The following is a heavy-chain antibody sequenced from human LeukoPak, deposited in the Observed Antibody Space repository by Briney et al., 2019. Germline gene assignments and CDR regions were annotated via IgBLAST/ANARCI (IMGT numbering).Heavy chain of an antibody. CDR2: ISAYNGYV. Sequence: ASVTVSYKASGYIFTSYGIAWVRQAPGQGLDWMGWISAYNGYVTYPESLQGRVTMTTDTSTKTAYMELRSLRSDDTAVYYCARYRLSDSPINWFDPWGQGTLVTVSS. D-gene: IGHD3-22*01. CDR3: ARYRLSDSPINWFDP. J-gene: IGHJ5*02. CDR1: GYIFTSYG. V-gene: IGHV1-18*01.